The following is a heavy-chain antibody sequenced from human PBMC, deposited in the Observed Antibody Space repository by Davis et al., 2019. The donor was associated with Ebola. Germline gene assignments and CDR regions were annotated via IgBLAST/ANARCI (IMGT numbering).Heavy chain of an antibody. CDR2: IKADNGNT. CDR1: GFDFATYA. CDR3: ARAQFPTTSDH. Sequence: ASVPVSCKASGFDFATYAILSLRPAPAQAPEGMGWIKADNGNTKYSQKFQGRLTITRDTSASTAYMELSSLRSEDTAVYYCARAQFPTTSDHWGQGTLVTVSS. V-gene: IGHV1-3*01. J-gene: IGHJ4*02. D-gene: IGHD1-1*01.